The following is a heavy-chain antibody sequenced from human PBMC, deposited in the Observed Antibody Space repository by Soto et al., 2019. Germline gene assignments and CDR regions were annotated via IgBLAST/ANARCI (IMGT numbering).Heavy chain of an antibody. CDR1: GFIFSNSW. CDR2: INSDGSST. Sequence: EVQLVESGGGLVQPGGSLRLSCAASGFIFSNSWMHWVRQAPGKGLVWVSRINSDGSSTDYADSVKGRFTISRDNAKNTLYLQMNRLRAEDTALYYCARDWSGPGNSAYYYYNMDVWGKATTVTVSS. V-gene: IGHV3-74*01. J-gene: IGHJ6*03. D-gene: IGHD3-3*01. CDR3: ARDWSGPGNSAYYYYNMDV.